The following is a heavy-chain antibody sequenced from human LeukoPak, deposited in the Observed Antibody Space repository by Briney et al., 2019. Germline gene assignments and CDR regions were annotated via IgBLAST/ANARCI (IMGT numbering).Heavy chain of an antibody. V-gene: IGHV4-59*08. CDR2: IYYSGSS. D-gene: IGHD6-13*01. Sequence: SETLSLTCTVSGGSISSYYWSWIRQPPGKGLEWIGYIYYSGSSNYNPSLKSRVTISVDTSKNQFSLKLRSVTAADTAVYYCARKGGILDAFDIWGQGTMVTVSS. CDR3: ARKGGILDAFDI. CDR1: GGSISSYY. J-gene: IGHJ3*02.